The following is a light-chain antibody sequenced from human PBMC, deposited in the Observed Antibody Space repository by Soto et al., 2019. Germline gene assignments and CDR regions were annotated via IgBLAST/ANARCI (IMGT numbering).Light chain of an antibody. CDR1: QSVSSN. Sequence: EIVLTPSPATLSLSPGDRASLSCRASQSVSSNLAWYQQKPGQAPRILSYGASSRATGIPDRFSGSGSGTDFTLKISRVQAEDVGIYYCMQALQTPPTFGGGTKVDIK. CDR3: MQALQTPPT. J-gene: IGKJ4*01. CDR2: GAS. V-gene: IGKV3-20*02.